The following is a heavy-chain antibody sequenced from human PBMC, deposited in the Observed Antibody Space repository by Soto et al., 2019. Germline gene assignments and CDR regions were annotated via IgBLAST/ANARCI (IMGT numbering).Heavy chain of an antibody. CDR2: IYYSGST. CDR1: GYPIISGSY. Sequence: SETLSLTCTVSGYPIISGSYFSWSREHPGKGLEWSGYIYYSGSTYYNPSLKSRVTISVGTSKNQFSLKLSSVTAADTAVYYCARVGGYDYGDYYFDYWGQGTLVTVSS. V-gene: IGHV4-31*03. D-gene: IGHD4-17*01. J-gene: IGHJ4*02. CDR3: ARVGGYDYGDYYFDY.